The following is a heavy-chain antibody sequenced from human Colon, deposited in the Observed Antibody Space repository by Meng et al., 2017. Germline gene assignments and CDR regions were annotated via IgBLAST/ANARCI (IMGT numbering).Heavy chain of an antibody. CDR3: AGGPWEFDY. CDR1: GASVSSGNHY. J-gene: IGHJ4*02. V-gene: IGHV4-61*01. Sequence: VRSPAARPRLLGPSKTTSLTCAVSGASVSSGNHYWSWIRQPPGKGLEYIAYVDYSGSTHYNPSLKSRVTMSVDTSKKQLSLKLSSVTAADTAVYYCAGGPWEFDYWGQGTLVTVSS. D-gene: IGHD1-26*01. CDR2: VDYSGST.